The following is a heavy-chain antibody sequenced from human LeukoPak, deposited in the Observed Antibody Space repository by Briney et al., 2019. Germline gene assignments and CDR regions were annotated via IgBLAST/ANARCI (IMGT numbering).Heavy chain of an antibody. CDR1: GGSISSYY. D-gene: IGHD2-15*01. CDR2: IYTSGST. CDR3: ARDGYCSGGSCPLDI. Sequence: SETLSLTCTVSGGSISSYYWSWIRQPAGKGLEWIGRIYTSGSTNYNPSLKSRVTISVDKSKNQFSLKVTSVTAADTAVYYCARDGYCSGGSCPLDIWGQGTMVTVSS. V-gene: IGHV4-4*07. J-gene: IGHJ3*02.